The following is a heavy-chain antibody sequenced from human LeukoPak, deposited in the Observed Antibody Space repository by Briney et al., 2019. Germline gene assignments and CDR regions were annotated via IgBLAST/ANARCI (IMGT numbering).Heavy chain of an antibody. CDR1: GLTVNSNY. CDR3: ARISGGSFDI. V-gene: IGHV3-53*01. CDR2: IYSGETT. D-gene: IGHD3-10*01. J-gene: IGHJ3*02. Sequence: GGSLRLACAASGLTVNSNYMTRVRQAQGTGLEWVSLIYSGETTYYADSVKGRFTISRDTSHNTLYLQMNRLRAAHTAVYYCARISGGSFDIWGQGTTVTV.